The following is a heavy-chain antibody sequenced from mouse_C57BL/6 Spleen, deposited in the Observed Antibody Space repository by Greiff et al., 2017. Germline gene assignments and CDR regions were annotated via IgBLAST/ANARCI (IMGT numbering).Heavy chain of an antibody. J-gene: IGHJ2*01. CDR1: GFTFSDYY. Sequence: EVKLVESEGGLVQPGSSMKLSCTASGFTFSDYYMAWVRQVPEKGLEWVANINYDGSSTYYLDSLKSRFIISRDNAKNILYLQMSSLKSEDTATYYCARGGRNYPYYFDYWGQGTTLTVSS. V-gene: IGHV5-16*01. D-gene: IGHD2-1*01. CDR3: ARGGRNYPYYFDY. CDR2: INYDGSST.